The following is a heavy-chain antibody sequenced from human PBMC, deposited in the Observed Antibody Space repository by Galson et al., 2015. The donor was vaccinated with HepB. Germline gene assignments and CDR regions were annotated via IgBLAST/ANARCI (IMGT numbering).Heavy chain of an antibody. CDR1: GYTFTSYG. CDR3: ARDSSISLTAEYLQH. CDR2: ISAYNGNT. D-gene: IGHD1-14*01. J-gene: IGHJ1*01. V-gene: IGHV1-18*01. Sequence: VKVSCKASGYTFTSYGIRWVRQAPGQGLEWMGWISAYNGNTNYAQKLQGRVTMTTDTSTSTAYMELRSLRSDDTAVYYCARDSSISLTAEYLQHWGQGTLVTVSS.